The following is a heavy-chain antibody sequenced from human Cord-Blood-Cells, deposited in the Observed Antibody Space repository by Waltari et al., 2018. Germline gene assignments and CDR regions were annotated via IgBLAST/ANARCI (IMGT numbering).Heavy chain of an antibody. CDR1: GGTFSSYD. CDR3: ARDLGLSYYGSGSYYYYYMDV. J-gene: IGHJ6*03. D-gene: IGHD3-10*01. Sequence: QVQLVQSGAEVKKPGSSVKVSCKASGGTFSSYDISWVRQAPGQGLEWRGGIIPIFGTANYAQKFQGRVTITADESTSTAYMELSSLRSEDTAVYYCARDLGLSYYGSGSYYYYYMDVWGKGTTVTVSS. CDR2: IIPIFGTA. V-gene: IGHV1-69*01.